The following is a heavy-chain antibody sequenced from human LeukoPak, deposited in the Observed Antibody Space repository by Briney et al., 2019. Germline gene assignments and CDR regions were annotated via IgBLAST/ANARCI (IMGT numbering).Heavy chain of an antibody. J-gene: IGHJ4*02. D-gene: IGHD6-13*01. V-gene: IGHV4-31*03. Sequence: SQTLSLTCTVSGGSISSGGYYWSWIRQHPGKGLGWIGYIYYSGSTYYNPSLKSRVTISVDTSKNQFSLKLSSVTAADTAVYYCARVVEDSSSWYGGWFDYWGQRTLVTVSS. CDR3: ARVVEDSSSWYGGWFDY. CDR2: IYYSGST. CDR1: GGSISSGGYY.